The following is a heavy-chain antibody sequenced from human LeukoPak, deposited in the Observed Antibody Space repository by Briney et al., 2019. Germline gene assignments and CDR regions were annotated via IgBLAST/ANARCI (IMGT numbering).Heavy chain of an antibody. CDR2: ISAYNGNT. Sequence: ASVKVSCKASGYTFTSYGISWVRQAPGQGLEWMGWISAYNGNTNYAQKLQGRVTMTTDTSTSTAYMELRSLRSDDTAVYYCARVDSSGYYYSYWYFDLWGRGTLVTVSS. J-gene: IGHJ2*01. D-gene: IGHD3-22*01. V-gene: IGHV1-18*01. CDR3: ARVDSSGYYYSYWYFDL. CDR1: GYTFTSYG.